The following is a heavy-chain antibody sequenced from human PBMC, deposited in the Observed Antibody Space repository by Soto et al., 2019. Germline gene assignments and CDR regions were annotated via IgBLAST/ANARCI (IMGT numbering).Heavy chain of an antibody. D-gene: IGHD3-22*01. CDR3: ARGDLGYSYDSSGYTFVDY. Sequence: ASVKVSCKASGYTFTGYYMHWVRQAPGQGLEWMGWINPNSGGTNYAQKFQGRVTMTRDTSISTAYMELSRLRSDDTAVYYCARGDLGYSYDSSGYTFVDYWRQGTLVTVSS. CDR1: GYTFTGYY. CDR2: INPNSGGT. J-gene: IGHJ4*02. V-gene: IGHV1-2*02.